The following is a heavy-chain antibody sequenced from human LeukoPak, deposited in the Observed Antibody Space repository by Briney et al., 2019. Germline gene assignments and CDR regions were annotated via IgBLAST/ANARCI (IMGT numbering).Heavy chain of an antibody. CDR2: INSDGSST. J-gene: IGHJ4*02. V-gene: IGHV3-74*01. Sequence: GGSLRLSCAASGFTFSSYWMHWVRQAPGKGLVWVSRINSDGSSTSYADSVKGRFTISRDNAKNTLYLQMNSLRAEDTAVYYCARDTGAYYDSGGLDYWGQGTLVTVSS. CDR3: ARDTGAYYDSGGLDY. CDR1: GFTFSSYW. D-gene: IGHD3-22*01.